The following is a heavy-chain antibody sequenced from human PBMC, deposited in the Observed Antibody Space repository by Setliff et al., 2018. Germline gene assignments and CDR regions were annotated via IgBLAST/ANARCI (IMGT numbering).Heavy chain of an antibody. CDR1: GYSISSGYI. D-gene: IGHD4-17*01. J-gene: IGHJ3*02. CDR2: IGHTGSI. V-gene: IGHV4-38-2*02. CDR3: ARDLGHGGAFDM. Sequence: SETLSLTCTVSGYSISSGYIWGWIRQPPGKGLEWVGNIGHTGSINYNPSLKRRLTISRDTSKNQVSLKLNSVTATDTAVYYCARDLGHGGAFDMWGQGTMVTVSS.